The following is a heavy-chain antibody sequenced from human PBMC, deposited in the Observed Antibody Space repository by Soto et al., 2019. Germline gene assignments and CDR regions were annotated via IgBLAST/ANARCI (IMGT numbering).Heavy chain of an antibody. Sequence: GGSLRLSCAASGFTFSSYSMNWVRQAPGKGLEWVSSISSSSSYIYYADSVKGRFTISRDNAKNSLYLQMNSLRAEDTAVYYCASCENGYYYYMDVWGKGTTVTVSS. V-gene: IGHV3-21*01. CDR1: GFTFSSYS. CDR3: ASCENGYYYYMDV. D-gene: IGHD2-21*01. J-gene: IGHJ6*03. CDR2: ISSSSSYI.